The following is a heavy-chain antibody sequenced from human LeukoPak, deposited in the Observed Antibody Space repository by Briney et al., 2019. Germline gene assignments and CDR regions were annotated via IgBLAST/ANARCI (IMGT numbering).Heavy chain of an antibody. D-gene: IGHD1-26*01. CDR1: GGSFSGYY. CDR3: ARDVGSYYPLDY. V-gene: IGHV4-34*01. Sequence: SETLSLTCAVYGGSFSGYYWSWIRQPPGKGLEWIGEINHSGSTNYNPSLKSRVTISVDTSKNQFSLQLNSVTPEDTAVYYCARDVGSYYPLDYWGQGTLVTVSS. J-gene: IGHJ4*02. CDR2: INHSGST.